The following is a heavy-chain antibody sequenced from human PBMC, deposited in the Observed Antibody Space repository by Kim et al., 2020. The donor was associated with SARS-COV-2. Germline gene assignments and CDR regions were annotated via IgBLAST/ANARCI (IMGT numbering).Heavy chain of an antibody. CDR1: GFTVSSNY. J-gene: IGHJ6*02. CDR2: IYSGGST. CDR3: ARDSRRFGELNGYYYYGMDV. V-gene: IGHV3-53*01. D-gene: IGHD3-10*01. Sequence: GGSLRLSCAASGFTVSSNYMSWVRQAPGKGLEWVSVIYSGGSTYYADSVKGRFTISRDNSKNTLYLQMNSLRAEDTAVYYCARDSRRFGELNGYYYYGMDVWGQGTTVTVSS.